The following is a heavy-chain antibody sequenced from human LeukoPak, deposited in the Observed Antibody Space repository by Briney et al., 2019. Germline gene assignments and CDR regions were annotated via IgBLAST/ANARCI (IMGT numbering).Heavy chain of an antibody. V-gene: IGHV1-69*13. Sequence: SVTVSCTASGGTFSSYAISWVRQAPGQGLEWMGGIIPIFGTANYAQKFQGRVTITADESTSTAYMELSSLRSEDTAVYYCATHQGDYGDYVLPFDYWGQGTLVTVSS. J-gene: IGHJ4*02. D-gene: IGHD4-17*01. CDR1: GGTFSSYA. CDR2: IIPIFGTA. CDR3: ATHQGDYGDYVLPFDY.